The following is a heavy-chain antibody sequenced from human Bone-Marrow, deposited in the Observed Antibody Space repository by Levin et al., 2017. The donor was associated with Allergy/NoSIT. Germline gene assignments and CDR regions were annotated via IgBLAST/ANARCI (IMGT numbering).Heavy chain of an antibody. V-gene: IGHV3-30*18. Sequence: HGESLKISCAASGFTFSAYGMQWVRQAPGKGLEWVAVISHDGKVSYYADSVKGRFTISRDNSKNILYLQTNSLGVEDTAVYYCAKEGDMYRSKRLDNWGQGTLVTVSS. J-gene: IGHJ4*02. CDR1: GFTFSAYG. D-gene: IGHD2-2*01. CDR3: AKEGDMYRSKRLDN. CDR2: ISHDGKVS.